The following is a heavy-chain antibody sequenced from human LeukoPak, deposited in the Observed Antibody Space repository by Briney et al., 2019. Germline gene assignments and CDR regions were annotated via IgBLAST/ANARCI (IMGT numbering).Heavy chain of an antibody. CDR1: GGTFSSYA. CDR3: ARWTYYYDSSGYYYYSYYYGMDV. J-gene: IGHJ6*02. CDR2: IIPILGIA. Sequence: ASVTVSFKASGGTFSSYAISWVRQAPGQGLEWMGRIIPILGIANYAQKFQGRVTITADKSTSTAYIELSSLRSEDTAVYYCARWTYYYDSSGYYYYSYYYGMDVWGQGTTVTVSS. D-gene: IGHD3-22*01. V-gene: IGHV1-69*04.